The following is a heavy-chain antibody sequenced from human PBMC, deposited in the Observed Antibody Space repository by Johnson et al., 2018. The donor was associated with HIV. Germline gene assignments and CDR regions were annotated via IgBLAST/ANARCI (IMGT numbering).Heavy chain of an antibody. D-gene: IGHD1-26*01. Sequence: QVQLVESGGGVVQPGGSLRLSCAASGFTFSNYGMHWVRQAPGKGLEWVSVIYSGGSTSYADSVKGRFTISRDNAKNTLSLQMNNLRAEDTAVYYCARAVGAGGIWGQGTMVTVSS. CDR3: ARAVGAGGI. CDR2: IYSGGST. J-gene: IGHJ3*02. V-gene: IGHV3-NL1*01. CDR1: GFTFSNYG.